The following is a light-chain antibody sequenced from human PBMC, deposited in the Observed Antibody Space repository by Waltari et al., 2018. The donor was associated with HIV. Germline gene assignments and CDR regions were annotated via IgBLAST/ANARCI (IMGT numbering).Light chain of an antibody. CDR2: DDS. Sequence: SYVLTQPPSVSVAPGQTASITCGGNNIGSKGVHWYQQKPGQAPVLVVYDDSSRPSRIPERFSGSNSGNTATLTISTVEAGDEADYYCQVCDTSNDHPYVFGTGTKVTVL. CDR1: NIGSKG. CDR3: QVCDTSNDHPYV. V-gene: IGLV3-21*02. J-gene: IGLJ1*01.